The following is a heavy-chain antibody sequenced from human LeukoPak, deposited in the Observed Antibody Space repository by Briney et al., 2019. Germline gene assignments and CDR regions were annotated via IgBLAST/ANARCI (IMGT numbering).Heavy chain of an antibody. D-gene: IGHD6-19*01. J-gene: IGHJ4*02. CDR1: EFTFSTYW. CDR2: ISPNGEIT. Sequence: GGSLRLSCAASEFTFSTYWMHWVRQAPGKGLVWVTNISPNGEITYCADSVKGRFTISRDSAKSTLYLEMNSLRAEDTAVYYCVRGTSDWKGVDYWGQGTPVNVSS. CDR3: VRGTSDWKGVDY. V-gene: IGHV3-74*01.